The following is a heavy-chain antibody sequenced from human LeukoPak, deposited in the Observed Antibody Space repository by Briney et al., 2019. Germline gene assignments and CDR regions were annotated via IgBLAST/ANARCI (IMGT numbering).Heavy chain of an antibody. CDR2: IIASGGST. D-gene: IGHD2-21*02. CDR3: AKDSYCGGDCYKRAVDY. V-gene: IGHV3-23*01. J-gene: IGHJ4*02. CDR1: GFTFSSYA. Sequence: PGGSLRLSCAASGFTFSSYAMSWVRQAPGKGLEWVSTIIASGGSTYNADFVKGRFTISRDNSKNTLYLQMNSLRAEDTAVYYCAKDSYCGGDCYKRAVDYWGQGTLVTVSS.